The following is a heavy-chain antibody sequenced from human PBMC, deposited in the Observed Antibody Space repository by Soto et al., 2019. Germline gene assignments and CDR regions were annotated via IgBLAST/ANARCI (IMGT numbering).Heavy chain of an antibody. CDR3: ASELVNDSSGYYASSFDY. J-gene: IGHJ4*02. Sequence: ASVKVSCKASGGTFSSYAISWVRQAPGQGLEWMGGIIPIFGTANYAQKFQGRVTITADESTSTAYMELSSLRSEDTAVYYCASELVNDSSGYYASSFDYWGQGTLVTVSS. V-gene: IGHV1-69*13. D-gene: IGHD3-22*01. CDR1: GGTFSSYA. CDR2: IIPIFGTA.